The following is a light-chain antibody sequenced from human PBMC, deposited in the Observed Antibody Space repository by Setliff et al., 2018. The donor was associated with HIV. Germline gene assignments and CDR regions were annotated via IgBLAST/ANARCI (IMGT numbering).Light chain of an antibody. CDR1: SSDVGGYNY. V-gene: IGLV2-14*01. J-gene: IGLJ1*01. Sequence: LTQPASVSGSPGQSITISCTGTSSDVGGYNYVSWYQQHPGKAPKLMIYEVSNRPSGVSDRFSGSKSGNTASLTISGLQTEDEADYFCSSYTSSSPLYVFGTGTKATVL. CDR2: EVS. CDR3: SSYTSSSPLYV.